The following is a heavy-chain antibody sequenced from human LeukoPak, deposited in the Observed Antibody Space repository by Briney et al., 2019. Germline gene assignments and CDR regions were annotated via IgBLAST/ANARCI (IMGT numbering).Heavy chain of an antibody. J-gene: IGHJ4*02. CDR2: VSHSGST. CDR1: GGSFSGYY. CDR3: ARDRYYYDSSGKLYFDY. Sequence: PSETLSLTCAIYGGSFSGYYWSWIRQPPGKGLEWIGEVSHSGSTNYNPSLKSRVTMSVDTSKNQFSLKLSSVTAADTAVYYCARDRYYYDSSGKLYFDYWGQGTLLAVSS. V-gene: IGHV4-34*01. D-gene: IGHD3-22*01.